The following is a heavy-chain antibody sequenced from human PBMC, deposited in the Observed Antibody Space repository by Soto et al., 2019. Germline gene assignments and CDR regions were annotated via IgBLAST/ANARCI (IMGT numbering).Heavy chain of an antibody. CDR3: ARQRSHYYDSSGYPY. Sequence: ASVKVSCKASGGTFSSYAISWVRQAPGQGLEWMGGIIPIFGTANYAQKFQGRVTITADKSTSTAYMELSSLRSEDTAVYYCARQRSHYYDSSGYPYWGQGTLVTVSS. D-gene: IGHD3-22*01. J-gene: IGHJ4*02. CDR2: IIPIFGTA. V-gene: IGHV1-69*06. CDR1: GGTFSSYA.